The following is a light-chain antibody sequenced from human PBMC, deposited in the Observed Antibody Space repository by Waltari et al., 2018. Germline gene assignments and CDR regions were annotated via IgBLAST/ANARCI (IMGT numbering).Light chain of an antibody. CDR2: GNN. Sequence: QSVLTPPPSMSGAPGQRVTISCTGSSSHLGAGHGVNWYQVFPGTAPKLLIYGNNNRPSGVPDRFSGSKSDTSASLAIGGLQAEDEADYYCQSFDIRLSGGVVFGGGTKVTVL. CDR1: SSHLGAGHG. J-gene: IGLJ3*02. V-gene: IGLV1-40*01. CDR3: QSFDIRLSGGVV.